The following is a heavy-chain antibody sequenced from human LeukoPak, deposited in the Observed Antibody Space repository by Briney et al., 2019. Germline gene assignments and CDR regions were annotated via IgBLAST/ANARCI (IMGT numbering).Heavy chain of an antibody. CDR3: ARLARWFGEFPGNGWYFDL. Sequence: SETLSLTCAVYGGSFSGYYWSWIRQPPGKGLEWIGEINHSGSTNYNPSLKSRVTISVDTSKNQFSLKLSSVTAADTAVYYCARLARWFGEFPGNGWYFDLWGRGTLVTVSS. CDR1: GGSFSGYY. J-gene: IGHJ2*01. V-gene: IGHV4-34*01. D-gene: IGHD3-10*01. CDR2: INHSGST.